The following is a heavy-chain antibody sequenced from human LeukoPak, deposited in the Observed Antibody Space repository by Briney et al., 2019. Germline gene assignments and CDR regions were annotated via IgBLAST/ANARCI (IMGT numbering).Heavy chain of an antibody. CDR2: MNPNSGKT. CDR3: ARGGRVVRGVIIHNWFDP. D-gene: IGHD3-10*01. V-gene: IGHV1-8*01. CDR1: GYTFTSYV. Sequence: GASVKVSCKASGYTFTSYVINWVRQATGQGLEWMGWMNPNSGKTGYAQKFQGRVTRSRTTSISTAYKELSSLRSADTAVYYCARGGRVVRGVIIHNWFDPWGQGTLVTVSS. J-gene: IGHJ5*02.